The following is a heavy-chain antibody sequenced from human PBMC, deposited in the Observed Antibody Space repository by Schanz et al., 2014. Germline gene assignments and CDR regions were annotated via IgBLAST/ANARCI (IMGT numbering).Heavy chain of an antibody. V-gene: IGHV3-11*01. D-gene: IGHD6-6*01. Sequence: QVQLVESGGGLVKPGGSLSLSCAASGFTFSDYYMNWIRQAPGKGLEWVSYISNSGYTIYYADSVKGRFTISRDNAKNSLYLQMNSLRAEDTAVYYCARAPPPYSSSPYYWYYGMDVWGQGTTVTVSS. CDR2: ISNSGYTI. CDR3: ARAPPPYSSSPYYWYYGMDV. CDR1: GFTFSDYY. J-gene: IGHJ6*02.